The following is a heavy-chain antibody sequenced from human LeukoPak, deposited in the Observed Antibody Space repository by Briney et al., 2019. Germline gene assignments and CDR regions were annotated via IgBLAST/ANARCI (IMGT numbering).Heavy chain of an antibody. CDR2: IKHDGSEI. J-gene: IGHJ4*02. CDR3: ARDRGHSGYDLYDY. Sequence: QSGESLRLSCAASGFTFSNYWMGWVRQAPGKGLEGVANIKHDGSEIYYVDFVKGRFTISRDTAKDSLYLQMTSLRAEDTAVYYCARDRGHSGYDLYDYWGQGTLVTVSS. D-gene: IGHD5-12*01. CDR1: GFTFSNYW. V-gene: IGHV3-7*01.